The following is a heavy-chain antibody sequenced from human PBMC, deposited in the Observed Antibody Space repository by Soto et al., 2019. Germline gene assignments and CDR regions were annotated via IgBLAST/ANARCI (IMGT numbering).Heavy chain of an antibody. Sequence: KESGRTLVKPTQTLTLTCTFSGFSLSTSGVGVGWIRQPPGKALEWLALIYWDDDKRYSPSLKSSLTITKDTSKNQVVLTMTNMDPVDTATYYCAHRPNYGSGFDPWGQGTLVTVSS. CDR1: GFSLSTSGVG. V-gene: IGHV2-5*02. CDR2: IYWDDDK. CDR3: AHRPNYGSGFDP. D-gene: IGHD3-10*01. J-gene: IGHJ5*02.